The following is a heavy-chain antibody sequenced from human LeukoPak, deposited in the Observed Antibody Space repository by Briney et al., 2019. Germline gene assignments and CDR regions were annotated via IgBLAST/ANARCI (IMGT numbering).Heavy chain of an antibody. V-gene: IGHV3-48*03. CDR3: ARAVYYYDSSGYYEKPLFDY. CDR2: ISSSGSTI. J-gene: IGHJ4*02. CDR1: GFTFSSYE. D-gene: IGHD3-22*01. Sequence: PGGSLRLSCAASGFTFSSYEMNWVRQAPGKGVEWVSYISSSGSTIYYADSVKGRFTISRDNAKNTLYLQMNSLRAEDTAVYYCARAVYYYDSSGYYEKPLFDYWGQGTLVTVSS.